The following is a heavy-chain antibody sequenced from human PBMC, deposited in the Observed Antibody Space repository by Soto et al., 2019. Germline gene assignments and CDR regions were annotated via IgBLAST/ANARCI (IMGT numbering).Heavy chain of an antibody. V-gene: IGHV1-18*01. CDR1: GYTFTSYG. CDR3: ARGSLNYYDSSGYPGIDAFDI. J-gene: IGHJ3*02. CDR2: ISAYNGNT. Sequence: GASVKVSCKASGYTFTSYGISWVRQAPGQGLEWMGWISAYNGNTNYAQKLQGRVTMTTDTSTSTAYMELRSLRSDDTAVYYCARGSLNYYDSSGYPGIDAFDIWGQGTMVTVSS. D-gene: IGHD3-22*01.